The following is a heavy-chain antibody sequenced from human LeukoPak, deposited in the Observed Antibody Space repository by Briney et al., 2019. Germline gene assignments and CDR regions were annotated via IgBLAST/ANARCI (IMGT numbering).Heavy chain of an antibody. J-gene: IGHJ4*02. Sequence: GGSLRLSCEASGFTYSSYAMSWVRQTPGKGLEWVSTISGSGGTTYYADSVKGRFTISRDNSKNTLYLQMNSLRAEDTAFYFCAKVGGYSSGWFDYWGQGTLVTVSS. CDR2: ISGSGGTT. V-gene: IGHV3-23*01. CDR1: GFTYSSYA. CDR3: AKVGGYSSGWFDY. D-gene: IGHD6-19*01.